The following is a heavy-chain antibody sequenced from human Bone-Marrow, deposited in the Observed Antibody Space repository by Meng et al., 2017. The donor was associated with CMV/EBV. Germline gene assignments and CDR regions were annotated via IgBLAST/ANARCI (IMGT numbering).Heavy chain of an antibody. CDR3: ARGIVVVNPYYFDY. CDR2: ISYDGSNK. J-gene: IGHJ4*02. CDR1: GFTFSSYA. D-gene: IGHD3-22*01. Sequence: GESVKISCAASGFTFSSYAMHWVRQAPGKGLEWVAVISYDGSNKYYADSVKGRFTISRDNSKNTLYLQMNSLRAEDTAVYYCARGIVVVNPYYFDYWGQGNLVTVSS. V-gene: IGHV3-30*04.